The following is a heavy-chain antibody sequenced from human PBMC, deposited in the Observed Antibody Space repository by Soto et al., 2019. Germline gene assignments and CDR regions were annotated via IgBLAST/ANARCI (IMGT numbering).Heavy chain of an antibody. CDR1: GFTFSNYA. CDR2: FSGSGDST. Sequence: GGSLRLSCAASGFTFSNYAMSWVRQAPGKGLEWVSAFSGSGDSTFYADSVKGRFTVSRDNSKKTLYLQLNSLRDEDTAVYYCARDAGELPVVTVGVFVFWGRGTLVTVSS. V-gene: IGHV3-23*01. CDR3: ARDAGELPVVTVGVFVF. J-gene: IGHJ4*02. D-gene: IGHD3-22*01.